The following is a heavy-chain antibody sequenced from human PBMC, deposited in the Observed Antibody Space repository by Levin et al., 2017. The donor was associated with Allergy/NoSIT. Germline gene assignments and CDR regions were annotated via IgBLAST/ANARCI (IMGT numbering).Heavy chain of an antibody. CDR1: GFSFSSYS. V-gene: IGHV3-21*01. J-gene: IGHJ3*01. D-gene: IGHD1-26*01. Sequence: GGSLRLSCAASGFSFSSYSMNWVRQAPGKGLEWVSTISRINTNTDYADSVKGRFTISRDNARNSLYLQMNSLRVEDTAVYYCARTECGSFSYFELWGHGTVVTVS. CDR2: ISRINTNT. CDR3: ARTECGSFSYFEL.